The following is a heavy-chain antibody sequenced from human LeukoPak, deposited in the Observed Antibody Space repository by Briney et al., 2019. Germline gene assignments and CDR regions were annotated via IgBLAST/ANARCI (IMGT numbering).Heavy chain of an antibody. V-gene: IGHV3-23*01. CDR2: IRGSGGST. J-gene: IGHJ6*04. D-gene: IGHD6-19*01. Sequence: GGSLRLSCGGSGFPFSSYAMGWVRQAPGKGLEGVSGIRGSGGSTEYADSVKGRFTISIDNTKETLFLQVNSLKVEDTAVYYCTRAGRLGYSSAWVASPRIYHYKDAWGKGTTVIVSS. CDR1: GFPFSSYA. CDR3: TRAGRLGYSSAWVASPRIYHYKDA.